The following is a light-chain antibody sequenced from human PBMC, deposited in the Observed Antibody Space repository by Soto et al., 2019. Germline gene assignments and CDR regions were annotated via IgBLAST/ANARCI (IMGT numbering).Light chain of an antibody. CDR3: QQFNSYPIT. CDR2: EAS. Sequence: DIQMTQSPATLSASVGDRVTITCRASQSISRWSTWYQQKPGKAPKLLIYEASNLESGVPSRFSGSGSGTEFTLTIGGLQPDDFATYYCQQFNSYPITFGQGTRLEI. CDR1: QSISRW. V-gene: IGKV1-5*01. J-gene: IGKJ5*01.